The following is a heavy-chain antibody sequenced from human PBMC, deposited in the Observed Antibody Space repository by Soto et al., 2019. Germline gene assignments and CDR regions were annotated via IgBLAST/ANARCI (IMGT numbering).Heavy chain of an antibody. J-gene: IGHJ4*02. CDR2: IYYSGSA. CDR3: ARRYGYSFDY. Sequence: SETLSLTCTVSGGSISRSSYYWAWIRQPPGEGLEWIGSIYYSGSAYYKPSLKSRATISVDTSKNQFSLKLSSVTAADTAVYYCARRYGYSFDYWGQGTLVTVS. V-gene: IGHV4-39*01. CDR1: GGSISRSSYY. D-gene: IGHD1-1*01.